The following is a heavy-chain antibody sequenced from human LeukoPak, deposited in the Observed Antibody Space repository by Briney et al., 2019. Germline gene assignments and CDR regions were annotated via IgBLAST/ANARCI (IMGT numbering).Heavy chain of an antibody. J-gene: IGHJ4*02. CDR2: INSDGSGT. V-gene: IGHV3-74*01. D-gene: IGHD2-2*01. CDR3: ARICSSTDCLIPD. Sequence: GGSLRLSCAASGFTFSRHWMHWVRQASGKGLVWISRINSDGSGTNYADFVKGRFTISRDNAKNTVYLQINSLRDEDTAVYYCARICSSTDCLIPDWGQGTLVTVSS. CDR1: GFTFSRHW.